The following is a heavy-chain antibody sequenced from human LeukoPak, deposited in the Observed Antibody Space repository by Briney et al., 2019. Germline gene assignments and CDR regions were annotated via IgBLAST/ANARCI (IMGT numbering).Heavy chain of an antibody. V-gene: IGHV4-34*01. D-gene: IGHD3-3*01. CDR1: GGSFSGYY. CDR3: ARGGTRPPYDFWSGYYHYYYYYMDV. J-gene: IGHJ6*03. Sequence: SETLSLTCAVYGGSFSGYYWSWIRQPPGKGLEWIGEINHSGSTNYNPSLKSRVTISVDTSKNQFSLKLSSVTAADTAVYYCARGGTRPPYDFWSGYYHYYYYYMDVWGKGTTVTVSS. CDR2: INHSGST.